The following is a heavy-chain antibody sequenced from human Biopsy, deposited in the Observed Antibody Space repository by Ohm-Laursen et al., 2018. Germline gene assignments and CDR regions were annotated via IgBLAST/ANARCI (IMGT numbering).Heavy chain of an antibody. J-gene: IGHJ4*02. CDR2: VNPNSGAT. CDR3: ARDRMTDVFGGPTRTDVFDF. V-gene: IGHV1-2*02. D-gene: IGHD3-10*01. Sequence: SVKVSCKASGSTFNDYFIHWVRQPPGQGLEWMGWVNPNSGATNSAENFRDRVTLTRDTSISAVYIELRRLKSDDAAVYYCARDRMTDVFGGPTRTDVFDFWGQGTPVTVSS. CDR1: GSTFNDYF.